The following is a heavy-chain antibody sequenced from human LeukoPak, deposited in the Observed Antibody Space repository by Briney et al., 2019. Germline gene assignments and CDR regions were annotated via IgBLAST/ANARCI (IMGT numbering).Heavy chain of an antibody. J-gene: IGHJ4*02. CDR1: GGTFSSYA. CDR3: ATSGRDGESYDY. V-gene: IGHV1-69*04. D-gene: IGHD3-10*01. CDR2: IIPILGIA. Sequence: ASVNVSCKSSGGTFSSYAISWVRQPPGQGLEWMGRIIPILGIANYAQKFQGRVTITADKSTSTAYMELSSLRSEDTAVYYCATSGRDGESYDYWGQGTLVTVSS.